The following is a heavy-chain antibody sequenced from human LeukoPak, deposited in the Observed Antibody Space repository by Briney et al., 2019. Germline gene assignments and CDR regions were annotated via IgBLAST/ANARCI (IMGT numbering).Heavy chain of an antibody. D-gene: IGHD3-22*01. V-gene: IGHV4-39*01. CDR1: GGSISSSSYC. CDR2: VYYGGTT. J-gene: IGHJ3*02. CDR3: ARHPDYYDSSGHFYVEAFHI. Sequence: PSETLSLTCTVSGGSISSSSYCWAWIRQPPGKGLEWIGSVYYGGTTYYNPSLKSRVTISVDTSKNQYSLTLSSVTAADTAVFYCARHPDYYDSSGHFYVEAFHIWGQGTMVTVSS.